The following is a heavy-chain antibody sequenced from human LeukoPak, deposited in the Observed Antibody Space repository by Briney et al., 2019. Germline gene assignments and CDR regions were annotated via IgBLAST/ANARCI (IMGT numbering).Heavy chain of an antibody. D-gene: IGHD3-9*01. CDR3: ARVEDYDILTGFDY. Sequence: GGSLRLSCAASGFTFSSYGMSWVRQAPGKGLEWVSAISGSGGSTYYADSVKGRFTISRDNSKNTLYLQMSSLRPEDTAVYYCARVEDYDILTGFDYWGQGTLVTVPS. CDR2: ISGSGGST. V-gene: IGHV3-23*01. J-gene: IGHJ4*02. CDR1: GFTFSSYG.